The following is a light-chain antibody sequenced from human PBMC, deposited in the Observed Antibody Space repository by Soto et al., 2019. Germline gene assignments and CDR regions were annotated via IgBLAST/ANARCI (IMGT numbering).Light chain of an antibody. CDR2: GAS. Sequence: DIQITQSPSSLSSSGGDRVTITCHASQDIKKYLNWYQQKPGKAPKLLISGASSLETGVPSRFSGSGSGIHFTFTISSLQPQDIATYYCQHYHSVPFTFGPGTKVDIK. V-gene: IGKV1-33*01. CDR3: QHYHSVPFT. J-gene: IGKJ3*01. CDR1: QDIKKY.